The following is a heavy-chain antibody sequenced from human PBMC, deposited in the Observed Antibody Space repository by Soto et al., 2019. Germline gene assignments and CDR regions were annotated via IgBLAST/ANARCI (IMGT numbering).Heavy chain of an antibody. D-gene: IGHD3-16*02. CDR2: IYYSGST. V-gene: IGHV4-31*03. CDR1: GGSISSGGYY. Sequence: SETLSLTCTVSGGSISSGGYYWSRIRQHPGKGLEWIGYIYYSGSTYYNPSLKSRVTISVDTSKNQFSLKLSSVAAADTAVYYCAREGRMITFGGVIGDYYYYGMDVWGQGTTVTVS. CDR3: AREGRMITFGGVIGDYYYYGMDV. J-gene: IGHJ6*02.